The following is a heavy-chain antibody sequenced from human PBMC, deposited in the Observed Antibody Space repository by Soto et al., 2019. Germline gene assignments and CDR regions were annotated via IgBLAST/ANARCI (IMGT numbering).Heavy chain of an antibody. CDR2: IRSKANSYAT. J-gene: IGHJ6*02. V-gene: IGHV3-73*01. CDR1: GFTFSGSA. CDR3: GSDTGMAYYGVDV. D-gene: IGHD5-18*01. Sequence: EVQRVESGGGLVQPGGSLKLSCAASGFTFSGSAMHWVRQASGKGLERVGRIRSKANSYATAYAASVKGRFTISRDDSKNTAYLQMNSLKTEDTAVYYCGSDTGMAYYGVDVWGQGTTVTVSS.